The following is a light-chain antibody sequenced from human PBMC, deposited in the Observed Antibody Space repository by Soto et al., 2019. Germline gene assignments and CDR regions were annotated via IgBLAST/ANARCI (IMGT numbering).Light chain of an antibody. Sequence: DIQMTQSPSSLSASVGDRVTITCRASQNIGVYLNWYQKKPGKAPKLLIHAASSLHSGVPSTFSGSGSGTEFTLSISGLQPDDFGTYYCQQYYMGWTFGQGTKVDIK. V-gene: IGKV1-39*01. CDR2: AAS. J-gene: IGKJ1*01. CDR3: QQYYMGWT. CDR1: QNIGVY.